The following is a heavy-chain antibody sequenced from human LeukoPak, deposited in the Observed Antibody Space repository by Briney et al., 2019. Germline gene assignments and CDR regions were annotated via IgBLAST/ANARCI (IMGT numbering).Heavy chain of an antibody. D-gene: IGHD6-6*01. V-gene: IGHV1-2*02. CDR3: ARDWHRGIAARRGNDFDY. CDR1: GYTFTGYY. J-gene: IGHJ4*02. Sequence: VASVKVSCKASGYTFTGYYMHWVRQAPGQGLEWMGWINPNSGGTNYAQKFQGRVTMTRDTSISTAYMELSRLRSDDTAVYYCARDWHRGIAARRGNDFDYWGQGTLVTVSS. CDR2: INPNSGGT.